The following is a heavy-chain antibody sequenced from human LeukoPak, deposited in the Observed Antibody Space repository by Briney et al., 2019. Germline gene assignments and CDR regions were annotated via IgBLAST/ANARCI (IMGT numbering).Heavy chain of an antibody. V-gene: IGHV4-34*01. CDR3: ARGRITIFGVVISLGNYYYGMDV. D-gene: IGHD3-3*01. CDR1: GGSFSGYY. J-gene: IGHJ6*02. CDR2: INHSGST. Sequence: SETLSLTCAVYGGSFSGYYWSWIRQPPGKGLEWIGEINHSGSTNYNPSLKSRVTISVDTFKNQFSLKLSSVTAADTAVYYCARGRITIFGVVISLGNYYYGMDVWGQGTTVTVSS.